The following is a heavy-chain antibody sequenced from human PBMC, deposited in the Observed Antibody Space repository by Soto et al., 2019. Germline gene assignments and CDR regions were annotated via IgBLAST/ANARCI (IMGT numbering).Heavy chain of an antibody. CDR2: ISSNGGST. V-gene: IGHV3-64*04. CDR3: TRGLLTDFFDY. CDR1: GFTFSSYA. J-gene: IGHJ4*02. Sequence: GGSLRLSCSASGFTFSSYAMHWVRQAPGKRLEYVSAISSNGGSTYYAGSVKGRFTVSRDNSKNTLYLQVNSLRNDDTAVYYCTRGLLTDFFDYWGQGALVTVSS.